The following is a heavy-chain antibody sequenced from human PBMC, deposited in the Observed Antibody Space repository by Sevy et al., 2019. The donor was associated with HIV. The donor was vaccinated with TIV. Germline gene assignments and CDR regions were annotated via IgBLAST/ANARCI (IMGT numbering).Heavy chain of an antibody. CDR3: ARHMRVGYSGSSSRGIDY. D-gene: IGHD1-26*01. V-gene: IGHV4-39*01. CDR2: IYYSGST. CDR1: GGSISSSSYY. Sequence: SETLPLTCTVSGGSISSSSYYWGWIRQPPGKGLEWIGSIYYSGSTYYNPSLKSRVTISVDTSKNQFSLKLSSVTAADTAVYYCARHMRVGYSGSSSRGIDYWGQGTLVTVSS. J-gene: IGHJ4*02.